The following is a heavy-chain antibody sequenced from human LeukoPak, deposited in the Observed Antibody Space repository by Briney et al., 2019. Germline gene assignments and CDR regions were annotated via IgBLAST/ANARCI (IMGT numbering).Heavy chain of an antibody. J-gene: IGHJ4*02. CDR3: ARAHTSNWYMDY. CDR1: GGPLSSYH. CDR2: IFYSGSS. V-gene: IGHV4-59*01. Sequence: KPSETPSPTRPAPGGPLSSYHRSPIPQPPRDGPGWIGYIFYSGSSNYNPSLKSRVTMSVDTSENQLSLKLRSVTAADTALYYCARAHTSNWYMDYWGQGTLVTVSS. D-gene: IGHD6-13*01.